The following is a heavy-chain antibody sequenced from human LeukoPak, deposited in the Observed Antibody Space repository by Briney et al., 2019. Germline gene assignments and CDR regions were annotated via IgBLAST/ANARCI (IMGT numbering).Heavy chain of an antibody. V-gene: IGHV1-24*01. Sequence: ASVKVSFKVSGYTRPELSMHWVRQAPGKGLEWMGGFDPEDGETIYAQKFQSRVTMTEDTSTDTAYMELSSLRSEDTAVYYCATAQWVHCSSTSCHHNWFDPWGQGTLVTVSS. CDR2: FDPEDGET. CDR1: GYTRPELS. D-gene: IGHD2-2*01. J-gene: IGHJ5*02. CDR3: ATAQWVHCSSTSCHHNWFDP.